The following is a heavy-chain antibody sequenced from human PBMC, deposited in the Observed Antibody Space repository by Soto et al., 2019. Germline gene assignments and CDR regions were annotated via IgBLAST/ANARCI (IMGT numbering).Heavy chain of an antibody. V-gene: IGHV4-34*10. Sequence: SETLSLTCAVYGGSFRGYFWSWIRHPPGKGLEWIGEINHSGITSYSPSLGSRVTTSVDTPKNQFSLRLRSVTAADTAIYYCARRFCSDSYCSCFDYWGRGTRVTVSS. CDR3: ARRFCSDSYCSCFDY. CDR2: INHSGIT. J-gene: IGHJ4*02. D-gene: IGHD2-15*01. CDR1: GGSFRGYF.